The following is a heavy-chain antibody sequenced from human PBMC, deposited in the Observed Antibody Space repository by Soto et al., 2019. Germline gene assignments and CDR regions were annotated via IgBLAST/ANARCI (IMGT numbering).Heavy chain of an antibody. Sequence: ESGGGLVQPGGSLRLSCAASGFTVSSNYMSWVRQAPGKGLEWVSVIYSGGSTYYADSVKGRFTISRDNSKNTLYLQMNSLRAEDTAVYYCARENGVYCSSTSCSDAFDIWGQGTMVTVSS. CDR2: IYSGGST. V-gene: IGHV3-66*01. J-gene: IGHJ3*02. CDR1: GFTVSSNY. CDR3: ARENGVYCSSTSCSDAFDI. D-gene: IGHD2-2*01.